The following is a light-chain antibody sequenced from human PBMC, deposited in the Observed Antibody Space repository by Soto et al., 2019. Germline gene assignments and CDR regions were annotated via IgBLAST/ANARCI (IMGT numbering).Light chain of an antibody. CDR2: EVS. V-gene: IGLV2-14*01. CDR3: SSYTSSSTPLWV. J-gene: IGLJ3*02. Sequence: QSVLTQPASVSGSPGQSITISCTGTSSDVGGYNYVSWYQQHPGKAPKLMIYEVSNRPSGVSNRFSGSKSGNTASLTISGLHAEDEADYYCSSYTSSSTPLWVFGGGTKLTVL. CDR1: SSDVGGYNY.